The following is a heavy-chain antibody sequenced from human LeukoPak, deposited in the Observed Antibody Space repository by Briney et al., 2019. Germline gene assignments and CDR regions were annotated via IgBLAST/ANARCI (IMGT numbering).Heavy chain of an antibody. J-gene: IGHJ4*02. CDR3: ARGVNLGPDYYDSSGYYGY. Sequence: ASVKVSCKASGYTFTSYYMHWVRQAPGRGLEWMGIINPSGGSTSYAQKFQGRVTMTRDMSTSTVYMELSSLRSEDTAVYYCARGVNLGPDYYDSSGYYGYWGQGTLVTVSS. D-gene: IGHD3-22*01. CDR2: INPSGGST. V-gene: IGHV1-46*01. CDR1: GYTFTSYY.